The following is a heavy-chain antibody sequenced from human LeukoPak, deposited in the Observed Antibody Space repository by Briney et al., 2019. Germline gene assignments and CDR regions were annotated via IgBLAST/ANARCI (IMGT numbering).Heavy chain of an antibody. CDR3: ARDTAPVAGTSQGY. V-gene: IGHV1-46*01. CDR2: INPSGGST. Sequence: ASVKVSCKASGYTLTRYFIHWVRQAPGQGLEWMGIINPSGGSTSYAQKFQGRVTMTEDTSTDTAYMELSSLRSDDTAVYYCARDTAPVAGTSQGYWGQGTLVTVSS. J-gene: IGHJ4*02. CDR1: GYTLTRYF. D-gene: IGHD6-19*01.